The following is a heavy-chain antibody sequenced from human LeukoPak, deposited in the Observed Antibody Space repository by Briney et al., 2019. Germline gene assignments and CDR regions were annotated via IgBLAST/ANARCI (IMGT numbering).Heavy chain of an antibody. Sequence: ASVKVSCNASGYTFTTYAMHWGRQGPGQRLGWMGWINADNGNTKYSQEFQGRVTITRDTSASTAYMELSSLRSEDMAVYYCARGYSRSSTRAWWFEPWGQGILVTVSS. CDR2: INADNGNT. CDR1: GYTFTTYA. V-gene: IGHV1-3*03. J-gene: IGHJ5*02. CDR3: ARGYSRSSTRAWWFEP. D-gene: IGHD6-6*01.